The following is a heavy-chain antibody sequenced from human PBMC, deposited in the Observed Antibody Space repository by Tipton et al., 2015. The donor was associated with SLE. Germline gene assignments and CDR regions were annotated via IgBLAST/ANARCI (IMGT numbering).Heavy chain of an antibody. V-gene: IGHV4-39*07. CDR2: INYSGST. J-gene: IGHJ6*03. Sequence: LSLTCTVSGGSISNSYYYWGWIRQSPGKGLEWIGTINYSGSTYYNPSLKSRVTISIDSSKNQFSLKLNSMTAADTAVYFCARGLYSTLYYNSYMDVWGKGTTVTVSS. CDR3: ARGLYSTLYYNSYMDV. D-gene: IGHD4-11*01. CDR1: GGSISNSYYY.